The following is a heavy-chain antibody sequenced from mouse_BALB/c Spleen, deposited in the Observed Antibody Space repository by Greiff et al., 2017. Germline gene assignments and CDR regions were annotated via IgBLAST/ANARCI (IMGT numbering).Heavy chain of an antibody. CDR3: ARPSLRRYAMDY. Sequence: QVQLKQSGAELAKPGASVKMSCKASGYTFTSYWMHWVKQRPGQGLEWIGYINPSTGYTEYNQKFKDKATLTADKSSSTAYMQLSSLTSEDSAVYYCARPSLRRYAMDYWGQGTSVTVSS. D-gene: IGHD1-2*01. CDR2: INPSTGYT. J-gene: IGHJ4*01. V-gene: IGHV1-7*01. CDR1: GYTFTSYW.